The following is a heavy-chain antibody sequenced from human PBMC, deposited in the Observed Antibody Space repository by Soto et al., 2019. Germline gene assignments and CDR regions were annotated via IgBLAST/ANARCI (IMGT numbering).Heavy chain of an antibody. CDR3: VSTINGYFEY. Sequence: PVESLKISCSGSGHSFVTHWIGWVRQMPWKGLEWMGIIYPGDSETKYSPSFQGQVTISADKSISTAYLQWSSLKASDTALYYCVSTINGYFEYWGQGTLVTVSS. J-gene: IGHJ4*02. V-gene: IGHV5-51*01. CDR1: GHSFVTHW. D-gene: IGHD3-9*01. CDR2: IYPGDSET.